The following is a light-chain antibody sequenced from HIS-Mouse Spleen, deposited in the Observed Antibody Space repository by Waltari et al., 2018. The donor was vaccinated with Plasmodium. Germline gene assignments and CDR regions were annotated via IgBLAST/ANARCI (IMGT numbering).Light chain of an antibody. V-gene: IGKV1-8*01. CDR3: QQYYSYPLT. CDR1: QGISSY. CDR2: AAA. J-gene: IGKJ4*01. Sequence: AIRMTQSPSSFSASTGDRVTITCRASQGISSYLAWYQQKPGKAPKLLIYAAATLQSGVPSRFSGSGSGTDFTLTISCLQSEDFAMYYCQQYYSYPLTFGGGTKVEIK.